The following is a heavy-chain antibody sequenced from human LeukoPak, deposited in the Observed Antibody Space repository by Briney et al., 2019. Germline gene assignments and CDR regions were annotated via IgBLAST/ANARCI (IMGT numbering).Heavy chain of an antibody. CDR2: ISAYNGNT. CDR1: GYTFTSYG. V-gene: IGHV1-18*04. D-gene: IGHD3-10*01. CDR3: ARTYYYGSGSYSPDY. Sequence: ASVKVSCKASGYTFTSYGISWVRQAPGQRLEWMGWISAYNGNTNYAQKLQGRVTMTTDTSTSTAYMELRSLRSDDTAVYYCARTYYYGSGSYSPDYWGQGTLVTVSS. J-gene: IGHJ4*02.